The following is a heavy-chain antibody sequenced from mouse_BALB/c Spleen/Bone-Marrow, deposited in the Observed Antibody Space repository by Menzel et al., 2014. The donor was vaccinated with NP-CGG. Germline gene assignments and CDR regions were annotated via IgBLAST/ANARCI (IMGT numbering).Heavy chain of an antibody. J-gene: IGHJ2*01. D-gene: IGHD2-1*01. CDR1: GISITTGNYR. V-gene: IGHV3-5*02. Sequence: EVQLQESGPGLAKPSQTVSLTCTVTGISITTGNYRWSWIRQFPGNKLEWIGYIYYSGTITYNPSLTSRTTITRDTSKNQFFLEMNSLTAEDTATYYCAHYGNYFDYWGQGTTLTVSS. CDR3: AHYGNYFDY. CDR2: IYYSGTI.